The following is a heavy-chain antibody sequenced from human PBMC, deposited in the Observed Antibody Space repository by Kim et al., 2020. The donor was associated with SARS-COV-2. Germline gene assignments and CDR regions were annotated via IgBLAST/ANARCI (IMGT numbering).Heavy chain of an antibody. CDR3: ARWAKVRGGYYYYYGMDV. CDR1: GGSFSGYY. J-gene: IGHJ6*02. Sequence: SETLSLTCAVYGGSFSGYYWSWIRQPPGKGLEWIGEINHSGSTNYNPSLKSRVTISVDTSKNQFSLKLSSVTAADTAVYYCARWAKVRGGYYYYYGMDVWGQGTTVTVSS. D-gene: IGHD3-10*01. V-gene: IGHV4-34*01. CDR2: INHSGST.